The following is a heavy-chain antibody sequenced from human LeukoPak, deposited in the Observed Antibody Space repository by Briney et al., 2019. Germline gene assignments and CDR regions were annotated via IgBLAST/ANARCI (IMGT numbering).Heavy chain of an antibody. D-gene: IGHD3-10*01. Sequence: SETLSLTCAVYGGSFSGYYWSWIRQPPGKGLEWIGEINHSGSTNYNPSLKSRVTISVDTSKNQFSLKLSSVTAADTAVYYCARETSMVRGFDYWGQGTLVTVSS. CDR3: ARETSMVRGFDY. V-gene: IGHV4-34*01. CDR2: INHSGST. J-gene: IGHJ4*02. CDR1: GGSFSGYY.